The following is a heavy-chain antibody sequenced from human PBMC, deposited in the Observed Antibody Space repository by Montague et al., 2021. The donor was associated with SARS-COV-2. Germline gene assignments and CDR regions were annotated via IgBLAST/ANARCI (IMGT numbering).Heavy chain of an antibody. J-gene: IGHJ4*02. CDR2: IYYSGST. Sequence: SETLSLTCTVSGGSISSTSYYWGWIRQPPGKGLEWIGSIYYSGSTFYNPSLKSRVTISVDTSKNQFSLKLSSVTAADTAVYYCARSCGQGLRWGYYFDYWGQGTLVTVSS. D-gene: IGHD6-19*01. V-gene: IGHV4-39*01. CDR3: ARSCGQGLRWGYYFDY. CDR1: GGSISSTSYY.